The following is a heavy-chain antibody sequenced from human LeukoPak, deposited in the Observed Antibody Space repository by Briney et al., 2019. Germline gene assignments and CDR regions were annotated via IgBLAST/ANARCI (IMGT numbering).Heavy chain of an antibody. D-gene: IGHD3-16*01. CDR2: FSSSSSYI. V-gene: IGHV3-21*01. CDR3: ARDRFGGADYYYGMDV. Sequence: GGSLRLSCAASGFTVSSYSMNWVRQAPGKGLEWVSSFSSSSSYIYYADSVKGRFTISRDNAKNSLYLQMNSLRAEDTAVYYCARDRFGGADYYYGMDVWGPGTTVTVSS. CDR1: GFTVSSYS. J-gene: IGHJ6*02.